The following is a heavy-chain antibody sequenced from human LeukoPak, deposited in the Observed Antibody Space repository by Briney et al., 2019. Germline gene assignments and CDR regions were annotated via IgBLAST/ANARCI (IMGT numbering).Heavy chain of an antibody. CDR2: IWYDGSNK. V-gene: IGHV3-33*08. Sequence: GGSLRLSCAASGFTFSSYGMHWVRQAPGKGLEWVAVIWYDGSNKYYADSVKGRFTISRDNSKNTLYLQMNSLRAEDTAVYYCARDDPSSGLNYWGQGTLVTVSS. J-gene: IGHJ4*02. D-gene: IGHD6-6*01. CDR3: ARDDPSSGLNY. CDR1: GFTFSSYG.